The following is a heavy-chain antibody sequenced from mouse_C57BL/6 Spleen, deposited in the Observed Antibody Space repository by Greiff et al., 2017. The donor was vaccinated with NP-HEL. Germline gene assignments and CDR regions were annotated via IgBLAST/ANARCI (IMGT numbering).Heavy chain of an antibody. CDR1: GYTFTSYW. J-gene: IGHJ3*01. V-gene: IGHV1-69*01. Sequence: QVQLQQPGAELVMPGASVKLSCKASGYTFTSYWMHWVKQRPGQGLEWIGEIDPSDSYTNYNQKFKGKSTLTVDKSSSTAYMQLSSLTSEDSAVYYCASYYYGSSYVGFAYRGQGTLVTVSA. CDR3: ASYYYGSSYVGFAY. D-gene: IGHD1-1*01. CDR2: IDPSDSYT.